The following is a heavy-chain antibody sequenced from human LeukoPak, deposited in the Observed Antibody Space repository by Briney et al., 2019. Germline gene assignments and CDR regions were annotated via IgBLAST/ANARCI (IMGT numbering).Heavy chain of an antibody. V-gene: IGHV1-2*02. CDR2: INPNSGGT. Sequence: ASVKVSCEASGYTFTGYYMHWVRQAPGQGLEWMGWINPNSGGTNFAQKFQGRVTMTRDTSISTAYMELSRLRSDDTAVYYCASSRGQQLAYFDYWGQGTLVTVSS. CDR1: GYTFTGYY. J-gene: IGHJ4*02. CDR3: ASSRGQQLAYFDY. D-gene: IGHD6-13*01.